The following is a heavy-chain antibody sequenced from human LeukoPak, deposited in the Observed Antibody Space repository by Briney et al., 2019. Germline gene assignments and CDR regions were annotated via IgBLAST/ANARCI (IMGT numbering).Heavy chain of an antibody. CDR2: IKQDGIEK. V-gene: IGHV3-7*01. Sequence: GGSLRLSCAASGFTFSSYWMSWVRQAPGKGLEWVANIKQDGIEKHYVDSVKGRFTISRDDAKNSLSLQMNSLRDEDTAVYYCARSSSILYTYHFDYWGQGTLVTVSS. CDR1: GFTFSSYW. J-gene: IGHJ4*02. CDR3: ARSSSILYTYHFDY. D-gene: IGHD2-8*01.